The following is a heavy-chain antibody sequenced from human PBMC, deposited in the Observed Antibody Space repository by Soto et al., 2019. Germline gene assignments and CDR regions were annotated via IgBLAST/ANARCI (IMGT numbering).Heavy chain of an antibody. V-gene: IGHV3-21*01. Sequence: GGSLRLSCAASGFTFSSYSMNWVRQAPGKWLEWVSSISSSSSYIYYADSVKGRFTISRDNAKNSLYLQMNSLRAEDTAVYYCARDSRLIDYGDYWAYFDYWGQGTLVTVSS. CDR1: GFTFSSYS. CDR3: ARDSRLIDYGDYWAYFDY. CDR2: ISSSSSYI. J-gene: IGHJ4*02. D-gene: IGHD4-17*01.